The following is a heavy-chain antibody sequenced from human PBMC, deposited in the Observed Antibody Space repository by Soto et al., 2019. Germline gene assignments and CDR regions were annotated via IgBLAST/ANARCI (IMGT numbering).Heavy chain of an antibody. CDR3: AHTVQPRIIDY. V-gene: IGHV2-5*02. D-gene: IGHD4-17*01. CDR1: GFSLSTSGVG. CDR2: IYWDDDK. Sequence: QITLKESGPTLVKPTQTLTLTCTFSGFSLSTSGVGVGWIRQPPGKALEWLALIYWDDDKRYSPSLESRLTIPKDTSKNQVVLTMTNMDPVDTATYYCAHTVQPRIIDYWGQGTLVTVSS. J-gene: IGHJ4*02.